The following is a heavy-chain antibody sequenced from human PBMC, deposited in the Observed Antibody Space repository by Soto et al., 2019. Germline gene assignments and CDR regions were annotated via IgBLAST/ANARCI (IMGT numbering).Heavy chain of an antibody. Sequence: GGSLRLSCAASGFTFTRYAMSWVRQAPGKGLEWVSSISASGGGTYYADSVKGRFTISRDNFRNTLSLQMNSLRVEDTAIYYCAKDGYCGGDCYSEDHWGQGTLVTVSS. CDR1: GFTFTRYA. J-gene: IGHJ4*02. V-gene: IGHV3-23*01. CDR3: AKDGYCGGDCYSEDH. CDR2: ISASGGGT. D-gene: IGHD2-21*01.